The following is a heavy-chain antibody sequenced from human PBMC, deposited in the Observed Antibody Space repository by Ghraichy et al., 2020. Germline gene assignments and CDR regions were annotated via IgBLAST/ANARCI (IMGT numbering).Heavy chain of an antibody. CDR1: GGSVSSGSYY. CDR3: ARFFCSSTSCYAEAGLYYYGSGSQESTFDI. V-gene: IGHV4-61*01. D-gene: IGHD2-2*01. J-gene: IGHJ3*02. Sequence: SETLSLTCTVSGGSVSSGSYYWSWIRQPPGKGLEWIGYIYYSGSTNYNPSLKSRVTISVDTSKNQFSLKLSSVTAADTAVYYCARFFCSSTSCYAEAGLYYYGSGSQESTFDIWGQGTMVTVSS. CDR2: IYYSGST.